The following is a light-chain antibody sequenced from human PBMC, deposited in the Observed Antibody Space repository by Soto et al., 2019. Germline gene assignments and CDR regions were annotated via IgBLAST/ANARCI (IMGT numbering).Light chain of an antibody. CDR2: GAS. CDR1: QSVSSSY. J-gene: IGKJ4*01. CDR3: QPYGSSPELT. V-gene: IGKV3-20*01. Sequence: EIVLTQSPGTLSLSPGERATLSCRASQSVSSSYLAWYQQKPGQAPRLLIYGASSRATGIPDRFSGSGSGTDFTLTISRLETEDFAVYYCQPYGSSPELTFGGETKVEIK.